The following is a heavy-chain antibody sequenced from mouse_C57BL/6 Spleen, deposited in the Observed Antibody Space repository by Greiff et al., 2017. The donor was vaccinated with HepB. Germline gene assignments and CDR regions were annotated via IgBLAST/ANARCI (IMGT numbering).Heavy chain of an antibody. D-gene: IGHD1-1*01. V-gene: IGHV7-1*01. CDR1: GFTFSDFY. Sequence: EVKVVESGGGLVQSGRSLRLSCAPSGFTFSDFYMEWVRQAPGKGLEWIAASRNKANDYTTEYSASVKGRFIVSRDTSQSILYLQMNALRAEDTAIYYCARDYYGSSYFDYWGQGTTLTVSS. CDR2: SRNKANDYTT. CDR3: ARDYYGSSYFDY. J-gene: IGHJ2*01.